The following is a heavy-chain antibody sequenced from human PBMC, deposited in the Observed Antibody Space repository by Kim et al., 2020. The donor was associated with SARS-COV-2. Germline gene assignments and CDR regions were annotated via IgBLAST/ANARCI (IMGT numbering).Heavy chain of an antibody. J-gene: IGHJ6*02. Sequence: GGSLRLSCAASGFTFSDYYMSWIRQAPGKGLEWVSYISSSGSTIYYADSVKGRFTISRDNAKNSLYLQMNSLRAEDTAVYYCARGEIHTATGYYYGMDVWAKGPRSPSP. CDR3: ARGEIHTATGYYYGMDV. CDR1: GFTFSDYY. V-gene: IGHV3-11*04. D-gene: IGHD5-18*01. CDR2: ISSSGSTI.